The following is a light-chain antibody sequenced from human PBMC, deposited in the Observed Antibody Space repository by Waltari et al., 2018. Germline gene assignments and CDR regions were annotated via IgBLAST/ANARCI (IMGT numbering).Light chain of an antibody. J-gene: IGKJ4*01. CDR3: QHYYSYPLT. CDR1: QSISSW. V-gene: IGKV1-5*03. Sequence: DIQMTQSPSTLSASVGDRVTITCRASQSISSWLAWYQQKPGKPPKLLIYKASSLESGVPSRFSASGSGTEFTLTINSLQPDDFATYYCQHYYSYPLTFGGGTKVEIK. CDR2: KAS.